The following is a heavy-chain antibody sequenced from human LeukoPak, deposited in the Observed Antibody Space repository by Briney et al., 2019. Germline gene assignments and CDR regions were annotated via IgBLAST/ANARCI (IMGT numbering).Heavy chain of an antibody. J-gene: IGHJ5*02. Sequence: SVKVSCKASGGTFSSYAISWVRQAPGQGLGWMGRIIPILGIANYAQKFQGRVTITADKSTSTAYMELSSLRSEDTAVYYCARVNGDGWFDPWGQGTLVTVSS. CDR3: ARVNGDGWFDP. V-gene: IGHV1-69*04. D-gene: IGHD1-1*01. CDR2: IIPILGIA. CDR1: GGTFSSYA.